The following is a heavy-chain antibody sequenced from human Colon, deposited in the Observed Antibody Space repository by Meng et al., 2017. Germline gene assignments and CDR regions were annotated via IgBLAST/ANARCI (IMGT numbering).Heavy chain of an antibody. CDR3: ARGMDKAKTGY. V-gene: IGHV4-61*01. D-gene: IGHD5-18*01. CDR1: GGSVSSGSYY. J-gene: IGHJ4*02. CDR2: IHPTGST. Sequence: QVQLQGSGPGLVGPSETLSLPCNVSGGSVSSGSYYWSWIRQPPGKGLEWIGEIHPTGSTSCNPSLKSRVSISVDTSKNQFSLKVSSVTAADTAMYYCARGMDKAKTGYWGQGTLVTVSS.